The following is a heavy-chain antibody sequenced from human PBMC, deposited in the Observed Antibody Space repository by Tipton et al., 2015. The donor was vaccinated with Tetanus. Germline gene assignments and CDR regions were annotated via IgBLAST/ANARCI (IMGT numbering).Heavy chain of an antibody. J-gene: IGHJ4*02. CDR3: ARTQGSALIDY. D-gene: IGHD2-8*01. CDR1: GGSISNYY. CDR2: IYYTGRT. V-gene: IGHV4-59*01. Sequence: TLSLTCTVSGGSISNYYWSWIRQPPRKRLEWIGYIYYTGRTDYNPSLKSRVTISLDTSKNQFSLKLSSVTAADTAVYYCARTQGSALIDYWGQGTLVPVSS.